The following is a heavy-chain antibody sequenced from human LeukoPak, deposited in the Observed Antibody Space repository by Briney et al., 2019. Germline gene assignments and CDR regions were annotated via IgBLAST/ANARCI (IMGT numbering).Heavy chain of an antibody. CDR3: ARDSIVAGLAFDS. V-gene: IGHV3-30*04. D-gene: IGHD6-19*01. CDR2: ISYDGSNK. CDR1: GFTFSSYA. Sequence: GGSLRLSCAASGFTFSSYAMHWVRQAPGKGLEWVAVISYDGSNKYYADSVKGRFTISRDNSKNTLYLQMNSLRAEDTAVYYCARDSIVAGLAFDSWGQGTLVTVSS. J-gene: IGHJ4*02.